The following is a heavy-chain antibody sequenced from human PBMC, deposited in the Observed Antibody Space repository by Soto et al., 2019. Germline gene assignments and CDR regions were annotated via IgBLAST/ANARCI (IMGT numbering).Heavy chain of an antibody. J-gene: IGHJ6*03. CDR3: AKDVGRYCSSTSCPPNYMDV. CDR1: GFTFSSYA. V-gene: IGHV3-23*01. CDR2: ISGSGGST. D-gene: IGHD2-2*01. Sequence: SLRLSCAASGFTFSSYAMSWVRQAPGKGLEWVSAISGSGGSTYYADSVKGRFTISRDNSKNTLYLQMNSLRAEDTAVYYCAKDVGRYCSSTSCPPNYMDVWGKGTTVTVSS.